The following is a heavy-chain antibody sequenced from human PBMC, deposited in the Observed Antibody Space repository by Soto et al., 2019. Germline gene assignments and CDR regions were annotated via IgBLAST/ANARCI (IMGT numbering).Heavy chain of an antibody. J-gene: IGHJ4*02. CDR3: ARSGSSWNLREFDS. V-gene: IGHV1-18*01. CDR1: AYTITIYG. CDR2: ISAYNGNI. Sequence: ASVKGSSKASAYTITIYGIRWLRQELGQGLEWMGWISAYNGNINYAQKFRGRVTMTTDTSTSSAYLEVRSLRSDDTAVYYCARSGSSWNLREFDSWGQGTLVTVSS. D-gene: IGHD6-13*01.